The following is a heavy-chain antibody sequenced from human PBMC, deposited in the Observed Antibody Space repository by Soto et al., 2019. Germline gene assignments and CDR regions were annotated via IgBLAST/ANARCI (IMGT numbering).Heavy chain of an antibody. V-gene: IGHV3-33*01. CDR1: GFTFSSYG. J-gene: IGHJ5*02. Sequence: PVGSLRLSCAASGFTFSSYGMHWVRQAPGKGLEWVAVIWYDGSNKYYADSVKGRFTISRDNSKNTLYLQMNSLRAEDTAVYYCARDRGGVVVPAAETPYNWFDPWGQGTLVTVSS. D-gene: IGHD2-2*01. CDR3: ARDRGGVVVPAAETPYNWFDP. CDR2: IWYDGSNK.